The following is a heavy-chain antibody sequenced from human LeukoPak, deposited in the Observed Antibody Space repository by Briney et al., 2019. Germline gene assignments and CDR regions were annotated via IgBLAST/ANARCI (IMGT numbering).Heavy chain of an antibody. V-gene: IGHV1-2*02. CDR2: INPYNGAI. J-gene: IGHJ5*02. CDR3: ARGRTGTAFSRLDP. CDR1: GFNFGEFF. Sequence: ASVKVSCKASGFNFGEFFIHWLRLAPGHGLEWMGWINPYNGAIESAQKFQGRLTMTSDTSINTASMEMSGLTSDDTAVYYCARGRTGTAFSRLDPWGQGSLVTVSS. D-gene: IGHD1-7*01.